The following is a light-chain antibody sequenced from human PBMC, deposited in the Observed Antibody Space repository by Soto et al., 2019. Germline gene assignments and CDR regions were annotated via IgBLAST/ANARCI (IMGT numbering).Light chain of an antibody. CDR3: HQYGSSPLYT. CDR1: QSVNSNY. J-gene: IGKJ2*01. V-gene: IGKV3-20*01. Sequence: EIVLTQSPGTLSLSPGERATLSCRASQSVNSNYLAWYHQKPGQAPRLLIYGASSRATGIPDRFSGSGSGTDLTLTISRLEPEDFAVYYCHQYGSSPLYTFGQGTKLEIK. CDR2: GAS.